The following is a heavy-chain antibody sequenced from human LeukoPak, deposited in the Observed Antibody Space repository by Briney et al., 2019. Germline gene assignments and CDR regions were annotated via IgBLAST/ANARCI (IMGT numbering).Heavy chain of an antibody. V-gene: IGHV5-51*01. CDR1: GYRFSSYW. J-gene: IGHJ4*02. CDR3: ARGGYDFWSGYPFDY. Sequence: GESLKISCKGSGYRFSSYWIGWVRQMPGKGLEWMGIIYPGDSDTRYSPSFQGQVTISADKSISTAYLQWSSLKASDTAMYYCARGGYDFWSGYPFDYWGQGTLVTVSS. CDR2: IYPGDSDT. D-gene: IGHD3-3*01.